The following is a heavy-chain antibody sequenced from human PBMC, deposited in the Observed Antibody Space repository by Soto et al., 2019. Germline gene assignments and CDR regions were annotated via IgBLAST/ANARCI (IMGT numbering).Heavy chain of an antibody. V-gene: IGHV4-59*08. Sequence: PSETLSLTCTVSGGSISSYYWSWIRQPPGKGLEWIGYIYYSGSTNYNPSLKSRVTISVDTSKNQFSLKLSSVSAADMAVYYCARYYCDTTSCYNFDYWGQGTLVTVSS. CDR2: IYYSGST. CDR1: GGSISSYY. D-gene: IGHD2-2*01. J-gene: IGHJ4*02. CDR3: ARYYCDTTSCYNFDY.